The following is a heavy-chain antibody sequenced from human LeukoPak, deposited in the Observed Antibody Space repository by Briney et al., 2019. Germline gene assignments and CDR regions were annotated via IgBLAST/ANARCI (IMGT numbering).Heavy chain of an antibody. CDR3: ARGGQGYDLNWFDP. CDR2: IETDGSST. Sequence: GGSLRLSCAASGFTFSSYWMHWVRQAPGKGLVWVSRIETDGSSTGYADSVKGRFTISRDNSKNTLYLQMNSLRAEDTAVYYCARGGQGYDLNWFDPWGQGTLVTVSS. J-gene: IGHJ5*02. V-gene: IGHV3-74*01. D-gene: IGHD3-3*01. CDR1: GFTFSSYW.